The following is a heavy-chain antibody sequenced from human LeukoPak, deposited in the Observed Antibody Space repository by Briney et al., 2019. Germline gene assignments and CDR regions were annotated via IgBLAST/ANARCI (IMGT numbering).Heavy chain of an antibody. V-gene: IGHV1-2*02. CDR3: ARDQLSPNWNYGSFAFDI. CDR2: INPNSGGT. CDR1: GYTFTGYY. Sequence: GASVKVSCKASGYTFTGYYMHWVRQAPGQGLEWMGWINPNSGGTNYAQKFQGRVTMTRDTSISTAYMELSRLRSDDTAVYYCARDQLSPNWNYGSFAFDIWGQGTMVTVSS. J-gene: IGHJ3*02. D-gene: IGHD1-7*01.